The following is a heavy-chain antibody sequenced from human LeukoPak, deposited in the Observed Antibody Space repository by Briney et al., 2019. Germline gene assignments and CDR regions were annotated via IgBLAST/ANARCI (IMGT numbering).Heavy chain of an antibody. V-gene: IGHV3-30-3*01. J-gene: IGHJ4*02. CDR1: GFTFSSYA. Sequence: GRPLRLSCAASGFTFSSYAMRWLRQAPGRGLEWVAVISYDGSNKYCADSVRRLFTISRDNSKNTLYLQMNCLRAEYTAVSYCARAREGFDYWGQGTLVTVSS. CDR2: ISYDGSNK. D-gene: IGHD3-10*01. CDR3: ARAREGFDY.